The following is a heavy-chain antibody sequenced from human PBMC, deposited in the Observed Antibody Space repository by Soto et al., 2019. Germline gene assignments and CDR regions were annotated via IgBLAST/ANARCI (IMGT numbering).Heavy chain of an antibody. CDR3: ARGLRTGNYGMDV. CDR1: GGTFDNYA. Sequence: SVKVSCKASGGTFDNYAVSWVRQAPGQGLEWMGGIIPMFETVNYAQGFQGRLTIAADESTSTAYMELTSLTSADAAIYFCARGLRTGNYGMDVWGQGTTVTVSS. V-gene: IGHV1-69*13. D-gene: IGHD2-15*01. J-gene: IGHJ6*02. CDR2: IIPMFETV.